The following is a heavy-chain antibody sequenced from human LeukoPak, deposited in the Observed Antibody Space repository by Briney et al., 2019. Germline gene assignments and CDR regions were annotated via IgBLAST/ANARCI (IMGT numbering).Heavy chain of an antibody. CDR2: IGIDSGNT. J-gene: IGHJ4*02. CDR1: GFKLSDYS. D-gene: IGHD5-24*01. CDR3: ARDYKYAFDN. V-gene: IGHV3-48*01. Sequence: GGSLRLSCAASGFKLSDYSMNWVRQVPGKGLEWISYIGIDSGNTNYADSVKGRFTISGDKAKNSLYLQMNSLRVEDTAVYYCARDYKYAFDNWGQGTLVTVSS.